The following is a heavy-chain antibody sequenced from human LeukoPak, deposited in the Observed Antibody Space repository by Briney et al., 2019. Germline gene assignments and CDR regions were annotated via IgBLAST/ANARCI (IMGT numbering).Heavy chain of an antibody. CDR1: NFTFSDYP. CDR2: INGDGTSI. V-gene: IGHV3-48*01. J-gene: IGHJ6*02. D-gene: IGHD4-17*01. Sequence: PGGSLRLSCEASNFTFSDYPMNWVRQAPGRGLEWVSYINGDGTSIYYADSLKGRFTISRDNAKRSVYLQMTSLGVEDTAVYYCARDRTYGDYVRGYYYGMDVWGQGTTVTVSS. CDR3: ARDRTYGDYVRGYYYGMDV.